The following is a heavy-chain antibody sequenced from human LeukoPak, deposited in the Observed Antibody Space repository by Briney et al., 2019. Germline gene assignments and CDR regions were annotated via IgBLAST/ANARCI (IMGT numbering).Heavy chain of an antibody. V-gene: IGHV3-30*18. CDR3: AKDRALGNYYGSGYYFDY. D-gene: IGHD3-10*01. CDR2: ISYDGSNK. Sequence: GGSLRLSCAASGFTFSSYGMHWVRQAPGKGLEWVAVISYDGSNKYYADSVKGRFTTSRDNSKNTLYLQMNSLRAEDTAVYYCAKDRALGNYYGSGYYFDYWGQGTLVTVSS. CDR1: GFTFSSYG. J-gene: IGHJ4*02.